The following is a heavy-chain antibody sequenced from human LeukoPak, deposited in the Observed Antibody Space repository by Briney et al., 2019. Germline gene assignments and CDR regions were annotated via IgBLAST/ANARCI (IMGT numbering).Heavy chain of an antibody. Sequence: SQTLSLTCTVSGGSISSGSYYWSWIRQPAGKGLEWIGRIYTSGSTNYNPSLKSRVTMSVDTSKNQFSLKLSSVTAADTAVYYCARVLHDFWSGYRDYFDYWGQGTLVTVSS. CDR3: ARVLHDFWSGYRDYFDY. CDR1: GGSISSGSYY. D-gene: IGHD3-3*01. V-gene: IGHV4-61*02. CDR2: IYTSGST. J-gene: IGHJ4*02.